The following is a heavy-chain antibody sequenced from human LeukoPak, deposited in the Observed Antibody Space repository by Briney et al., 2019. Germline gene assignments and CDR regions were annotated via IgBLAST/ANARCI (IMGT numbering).Heavy chain of an antibody. CDR3: ARLRGGWEGYYYMDV. J-gene: IGHJ6*03. D-gene: IGHD3-10*01. V-gene: IGHV4-38-2*02. Sequence: SETLSLTCTVSGYSISSGYYWGWIRQPPGKGLEWIGSIYHSGSTYYNPSLKSRVTISVDTSKNQFSLKLSSVTAADTAVYYCARLRGGWEGYYYMDVWGKGTTVTISS. CDR1: GYSISSGYY. CDR2: IYHSGST.